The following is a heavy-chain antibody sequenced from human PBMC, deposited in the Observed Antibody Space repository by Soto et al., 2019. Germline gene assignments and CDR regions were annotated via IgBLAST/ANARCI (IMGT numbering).Heavy chain of an antibody. Sequence: GGSLRLSCAASGFTFSDHFMDWVRQAPGKGLEWVGRIRKKANSYTTEYAASVKGRFTISRDDSDNSLYLQMNSLTTEDTAVYYCGRVSENYYYDYWGQGTLVTVSS. CDR3: GRVSENYYYDY. CDR2: IRKKANSYTT. CDR1: GFTFSDHF. V-gene: IGHV3-72*01. J-gene: IGHJ4*02.